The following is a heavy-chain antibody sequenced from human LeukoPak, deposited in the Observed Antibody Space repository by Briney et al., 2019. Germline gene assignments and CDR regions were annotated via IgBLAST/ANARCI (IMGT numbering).Heavy chain of an antibody. CDR3: ARDRKVAAAGTLGY. Sequence: SVKVSCKASGGTFSSYAISWVRQAPGQGLEWMGGIIPIFGTANYAQKFQGRVTITADESTSTAYMELSSLRSDDTAVYYCARDRKVAAAGTLGYWGQGTLVTVSS. D-gene: IGHD6-13*01. V-gene: IGHV1-69*13. CDR2: IIPIFGTA. CDR1: GGTFSSYA. J-gene: IGHJ4*02.